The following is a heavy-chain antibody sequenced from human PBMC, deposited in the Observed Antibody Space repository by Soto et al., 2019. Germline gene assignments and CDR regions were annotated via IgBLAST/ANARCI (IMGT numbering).Heavy chain of an antibody. J-gene: IGHJ6*02. V-gene: IGHV4-34*01. CDR1: GGSFSGYY. D-gene: IGHD6-6*01. CDR3: ASGKTRTARPSLRYYYYGLDV. CDR2: INHSGTT. Sequence: PSETLSLTCTIYGGSFSGYYWTWIRQPPGKGLEWIGEINHSGTTNYSPSLKRRVSISVDTSKDKFSLNLSSVTAADTAVYYCASGKTRTARPSLRYYYYGLDVWGQGTTVTVYS.